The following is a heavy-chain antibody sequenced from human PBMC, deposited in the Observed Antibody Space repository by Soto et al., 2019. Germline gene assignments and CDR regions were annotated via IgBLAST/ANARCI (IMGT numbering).Heavy chain of an antibody. CDR1: GFTFSSYV. J-gene: IGHJ6*02. V-gene: IGHV3-23*01. Sequence: EVQLLESGGGLVQPGGSLRLSCAASGFTFSSYVMNWVRQPPGKGLEWVSGISGSGGSTYYADSVKGRFTISRDNSKNTLDLQMNSLRAEEQAGYYCAKGPRAPPPHDYGMDVWGQGTTVTVSS. CDR3: AKGPRAPPPHDYGMDV. CDR2: ISGSGGST.